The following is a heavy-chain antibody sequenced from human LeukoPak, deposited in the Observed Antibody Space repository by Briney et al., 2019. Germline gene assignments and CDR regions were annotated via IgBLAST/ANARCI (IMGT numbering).Heavy chain of an antibody. CDR1: GGTFSSYA. CDR2: IIPIFGTA. CDR3: ARDVDSGSYPGWFDP. J-gene: IGHJ5*02. Sequence: ASVKVPCKASGGTFSSYAISWVRQAPGQGLEWMGGIIPIFGTANYAQKFQGRVTITTDESTSTAYMELSSLRSEDTAVYYCARDVDSGSYPGWFDPWGQGTLVTVSS. D-gene: IGHD1-26*01. V-gene: IGHV1-69*05.